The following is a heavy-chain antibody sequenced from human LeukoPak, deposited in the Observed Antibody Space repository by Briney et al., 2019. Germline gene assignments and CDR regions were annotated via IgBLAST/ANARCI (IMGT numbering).Heavy chain of an antibody. V-gene: IGHV1-18*01. CDR3: ARAFYDSSGYTWFDP. CDR2: ISAYNGNT. Sequence: ASVKVSCKASGYTFTSYGISWVRRAPGQGLEWMGWISAYNGNTNYAQKLQGRVTMTTDTSTSTAYMELRSLRSDDTAVYYCARAFYDSSGYTWFDPWGQGTLVTVSS. CDR1: GYTFTSYG. D-gene: IGHD3-22*01. J-gene: IGHJ5*02.